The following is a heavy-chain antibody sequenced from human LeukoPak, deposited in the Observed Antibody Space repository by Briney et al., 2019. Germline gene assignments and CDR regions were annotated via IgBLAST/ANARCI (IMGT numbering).Heavy chain of an antibody. CDR1: GFTFSSYD. D-gene: IGHD2-21*01. Sequence: PGGSLRLSCAASGFTFSSYDMNWVRRAPGKGLEWVSYISGSGGTIYYADSVKGRFTISRDNANNSLYLQMNSLRAEDTAVYYCARGALKCDPCFFDRWGQGTLVTVSS. J-gene: IGHJ4*02. CDR2: ISGSGGTI. CDR3: ARGALKCDPCFFDR. V-gene: IGHV3-48*03.